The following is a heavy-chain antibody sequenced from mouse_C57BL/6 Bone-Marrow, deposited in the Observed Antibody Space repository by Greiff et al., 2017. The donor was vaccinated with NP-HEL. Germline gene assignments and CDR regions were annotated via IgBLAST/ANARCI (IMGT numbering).Heavy chain of an antibody. CDR1: GYTFTSYW. Sequence: QVQLQQPGAELVKPGASLKLSCKASGYTFTSYWMHWVKQRPGQGLEWIGMIHPNSGSTNYNEKFKSKATLTVDKSSSTAYMQLSSLTSEDSAVYYCARCQLRLLFAYWGQGTLVTVSA. V-gene: IGHV1-64*01. D-gene: IGHD3-2*02. J-gene: IGHJ3*01. CDR2: IHPNSGST. CDR3: ARCQLRLLFAY.